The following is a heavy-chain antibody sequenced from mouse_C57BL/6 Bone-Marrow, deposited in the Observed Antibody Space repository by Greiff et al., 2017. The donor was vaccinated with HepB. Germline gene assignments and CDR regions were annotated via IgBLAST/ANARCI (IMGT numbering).Heavy chain of an antibody. J-gene: IGHJ2*01. Sequence: VQLQQPGAELVKPGASVKLSCKASGYTFTGYWMQWVKQRPGQGLEWIGEIDPSDSYTNYNQKFKGKATLTVDTSSSTAYMQLSSLTSEDSAVYYCARDGSITTVVATNFDYWGQGTTLTVSS. CDR1: GYTFTGYW. D-gene: IGHD1-1*01. CDR2: IDPSDSYT. CDR3: ARDGSITTVVATNFDY. V-gene: IGHV1-50*01.